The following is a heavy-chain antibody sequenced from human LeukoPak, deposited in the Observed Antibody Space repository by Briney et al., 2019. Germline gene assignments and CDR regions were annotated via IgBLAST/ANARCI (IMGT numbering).Heavy chain of an antibody. D-gene: IGHD5/OR15-5a*01. CDR3: ATFCVYDLLECFDY. J-gene: IGHJ4*02. CDR2: FDPEEGER. CDR1: GDNLSELT. V-gene: IGHV1-24*01. Sequence: ASVKVSCKVSGDNLSELTVHWVRRAPGKGVEWIGGFDPEEGERLYAQKFEGRVTMTEDTSTDTAYMQLTSLRSEDTAVYYCATFCVYDLLECFDYWGQGTLVTVSS.